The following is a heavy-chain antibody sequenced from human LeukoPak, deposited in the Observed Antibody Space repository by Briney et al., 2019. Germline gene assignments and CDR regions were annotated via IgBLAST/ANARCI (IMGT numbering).Heavy chain of an antibody. V-gene: IGHV1-69*13. J-gene: IGHJ4*02. CDR3: ARAATHYYGSSGYSPPDY. CDR1: GGTFSSYA. Sequence: GASVKVSCKASGGTFSSYAISWVRQAPGQGLEWMGGIIPIFGTANYAQKFQGRVTITADESTSTAYMELSSLRSEDTAVYYCARAATHYYGSSGYSPPDYWGQGTLVTVSS. CDR2: IIPIFGTA. D-gene: IGHD3-22*01.